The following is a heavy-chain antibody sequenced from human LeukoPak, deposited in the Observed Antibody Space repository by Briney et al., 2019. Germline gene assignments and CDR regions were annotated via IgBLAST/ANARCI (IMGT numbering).Heavy chain of an antibody. CDR3: ARDIRYFASDYYYGMDV. Sequence: GGSLRLSCAASGFTFSSYEMNWVRQAPGKGLEWVSYISSSGRTRYYADSGKGRFTISRDNAKNTLYLQTNSLRAEATAVYYCARDIRYFASDYYYGMDVWGQGTTVPVSS. CDR2: ISSSGRTR. CDR1: GFTFSSYE. J-gene: IGHJ6*01. D-gene: IGHD3-9*01. V-gene: IGHV3-48*03.